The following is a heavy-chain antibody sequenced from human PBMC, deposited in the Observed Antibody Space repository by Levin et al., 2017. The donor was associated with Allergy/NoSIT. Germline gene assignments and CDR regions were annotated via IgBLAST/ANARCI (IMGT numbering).Heavy chain of an antibody. CDR3: ARASRCDSSATDGYPYFDD. CDR2: INSDGTRT. CDR1: EFIFGDYW. D-gene: IGHD2-15*01. J-gene: IGHJ4*02. Sequence: SGESLKISCVASEFIFGDYWMYWVRQAPGKGLVWVSRINSDGTRTDYADSVKGRFTISRDNAKNTLYMQMNSLRNEDAAVYFCARASRCDSSATDGYPYFDDWGQGTLVSVSS. V-gene: IGHV3-74*01.